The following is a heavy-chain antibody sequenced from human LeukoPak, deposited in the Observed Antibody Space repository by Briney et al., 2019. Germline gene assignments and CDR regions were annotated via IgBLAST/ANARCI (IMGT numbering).Heavy chain of an antibody. J-gene: IGHJ5*02. Sequence: SVKVSCKASGGTFSSYAISWVRQAPGQGLEWMGGIIPIFGTANYAQKFHGRVTITADESTSTAYMELSSLRSEDTAVYYCARDRVYCSGTSCSGDWFDRWGQGTLVTVSS. CDR1: GGTFSSYA. CDR3: ARDRVYCSGTSCSGDWFDR. V-gene: IGHV1-69*13. D-gene: IGHD2-2*01. CDR2: IIPIFGTA.